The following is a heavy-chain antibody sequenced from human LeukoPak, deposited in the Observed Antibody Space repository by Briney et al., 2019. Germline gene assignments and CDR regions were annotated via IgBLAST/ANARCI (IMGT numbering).Heavy chain of an antibody. V-gene: IGHV1-2*02. Sequence: GASVKVSCKASGYTFTGYYMHWVRQAPGQGLEWMGWINPNSGGTNYAQKFQGRVTMTRDTSISTAYMELSRLRSDDTAVYYCARTRMAVALGGFDYWGQGTLVTVSS. CDR1: GYTFTGYY. D-gene: IGHD6-19*01. J-gene: IGHJ4*02. CDR2: INPNSGGT. CDR3: ARTRMAVALGGFDY.